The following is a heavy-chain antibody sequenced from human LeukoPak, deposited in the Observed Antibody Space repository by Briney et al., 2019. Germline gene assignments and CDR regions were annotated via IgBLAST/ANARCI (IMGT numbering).Heavy chain of an antibody. V-gene: IGHV3-11*04. D-gene: IGHD6-19*01. Sequence: PGGSLRLSCAASGFPVSDNYMSWVRQAPGKGLEWVSYISGGGTTTYYADSVKGRFTISRENAKNTLYLQMNSLSVEDTAVYYRARATAVAGTDSWGQGTLVTVSS. CDR3: ARATAVAGTDS. CDR2: ISGGGTTT. J-gene: IGHJ4*02. CDR1: GFPVSDNY.